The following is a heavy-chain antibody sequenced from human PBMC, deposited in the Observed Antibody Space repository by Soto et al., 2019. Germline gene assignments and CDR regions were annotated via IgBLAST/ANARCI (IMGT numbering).Heavy chain of an antibody. Sequence: EVQLVESGGGLVRPGGSLRLSCAASGFTFNIYSMNWIRQAPGKGLEWVSYITSDTLTIRYADSVRGRFIISRDNAENSVFLQMTSLRDEDTATYYCARSVEGHFDYWGQGALVTVSS. J-gene: IGHJ4*02. CDR1: GFTFNIYS. CDR2: ITSDTLTI. D-gene: IGHD6-19*01. CDR3: ARSVEGHFDY. V-gene: IGHV3-48*02.